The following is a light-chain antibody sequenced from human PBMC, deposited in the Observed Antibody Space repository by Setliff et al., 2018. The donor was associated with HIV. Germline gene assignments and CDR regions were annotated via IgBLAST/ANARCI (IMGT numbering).Light chain of an antibody. CDR1: SSDVGGYNY. J-gene: IGLJ2*01. CDR2: DVS. Sequence: QSALAQPASVSGSPGQSITISCTGTSSDVGGYNYVSWYQQHPGKAPKLMIYDVSKQPSGVSNRFSGSKSGNTASLTISGLQAEDEADYYCSSYTSSSTHGVFGGGT. V-gene: IGLV2-14*01. CDR3: SSYTSSSTHGV.